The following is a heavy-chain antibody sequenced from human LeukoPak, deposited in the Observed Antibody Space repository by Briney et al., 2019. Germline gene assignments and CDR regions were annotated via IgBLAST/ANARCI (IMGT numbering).Heavy chain of an antibody. V-gene: IGHV4-61*02. CDR2: IYTSGST. Sequence: SETLSLTCTVSGGSISSGGYYWSWIRQPAGKGLEWIGRIYTSGSTNYNPSLKSRVTISVDTSKNQFSLKLSSVTAADTAVYYCARHPGAYNWFDPWGQGTLVTVSS. D-gene: IGHD3-10*01. J-gene: IGHJ5*02. CDR1: GGSISSGGYY. CDR3: ARHPGAYNWFDP.